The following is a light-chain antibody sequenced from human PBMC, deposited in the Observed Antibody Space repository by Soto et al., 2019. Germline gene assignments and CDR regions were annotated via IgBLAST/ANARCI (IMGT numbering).Light chain of an antibody. V-gene: IGKV3-20*01. J-gene: IGKJ1*01. CDR2: GAS. CDR3: RQYGRSPWT. Sequence: EIVVTQSPGTLSLSPGERATLSCRASQSVSSNYLAWYQQQPGQAPRLLIYGASSRATGIPDRFSGSGSGTDFTLTISRLEPEDFAVYYCRQYGRSPWTFGQGTKVEIK. CDR1: QSVSSNY.